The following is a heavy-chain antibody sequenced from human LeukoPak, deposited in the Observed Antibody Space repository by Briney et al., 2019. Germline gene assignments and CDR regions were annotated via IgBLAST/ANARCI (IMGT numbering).Heavy chain of an antibody. D-gene: IGHD2/OR15-2a*01. V-gene: IGHV3-21*01. CDR1: GFTFSSYS. Sequence: PGGSLRLSCAASGFTFSSYSMNWVRQAPGKGLEWVSSISSSSSYIYYADSVKGRFTISRDNAKNSLYLQMNSLRAEDTAVYYCAIPPPSPLSFYYYMDVWGKGTTVTVSS. CDR2: ISSSSSYI. CDR3: AIPPPSPLSFYYYMDV. J-gene: IGHJ6*03.